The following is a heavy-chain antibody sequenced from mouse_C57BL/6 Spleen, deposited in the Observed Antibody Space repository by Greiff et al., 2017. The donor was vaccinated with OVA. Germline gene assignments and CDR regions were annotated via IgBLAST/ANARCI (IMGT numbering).Heavy chain of an antibody. D-gene: IGHD1-1*01. J-gene: IGHJ3*01. CDR3: ARGDYYGSSPWFAY. V-gene: IGHV1-69*01. CDR2: IDPSDRYT. Sequence: QVQLQQPGAELVMPGASVKLSCKASGYTFTSYWMHWVKQRPGPGLEWIGEIDPSDRYTNYNQKFKGKSTLTVDKSSSTAYMQLSSLTSEDSAVYYCARGDYYGSSPWFAYWGQGTLVTVSA. CDR1: GYTFTSYW.